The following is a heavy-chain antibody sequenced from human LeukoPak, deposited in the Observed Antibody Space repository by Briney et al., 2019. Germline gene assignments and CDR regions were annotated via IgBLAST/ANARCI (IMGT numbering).Heavy chain of an antibody. CDR1: GGSISTSSSY. CDR2: IYYYGST. J-gene: IGHJ4*02. V-gene: IGHV4-39*01. CDR3: ARGDVTIFGVVMGFDY. D-gene: IGHD3-3*01. Sequence: SETLSLTCTVSGGSISTSSSYWAWIRQPPGKGLEWIGSIYYYGSTYYNPSLKTRITISADTSKNQFSLQLNSVTPEDTAVYYCARGDVTIFGVVMGFDYWGQGTLVTVSS.